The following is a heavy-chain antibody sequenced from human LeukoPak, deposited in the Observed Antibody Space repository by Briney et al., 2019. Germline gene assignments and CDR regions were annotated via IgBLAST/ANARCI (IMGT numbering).Heavy chain of an antibody. J-gene: IGHJ4*02. CDR2: ISSSGSTV. V-gene: IGHV3-48*02. CDR1: GFTVTSNH. Sequence: GGSLRLSCAASGFTVTSNHMNWVRQAPGKGLEWVSYISSSGSTVYYADSVTGRFTISRDNAQNSLYLQMNSLRDEDTAVYYCARGHLREGNYWGQGTLVTVSS. D-gene: IGHD1-26*01. CDR3: ARGHLREGNY.